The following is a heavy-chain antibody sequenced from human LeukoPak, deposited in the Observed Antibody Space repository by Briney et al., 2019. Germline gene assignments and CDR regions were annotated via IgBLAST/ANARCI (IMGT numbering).Heavy chain of an antibody. D-gene: IGHD3-10*01. CDR1: GYTFTSYG. CDR2: ISVYNGNT. V-gene: IGHV1-18*01. Sequence: ASVKVSCKASGYTFTSYGISWVRQAPGQGLEWMGWISVYNGNTNHAQKLQGRVTMTTDTSTSTAYMELRSLRSDDTAVYYCARILTYYYGSGSYYPLDYWGQGTLVTVSS. CDR3: ARILTYYYGSGSYYPLDY. J-gene: IGHJ4*02.